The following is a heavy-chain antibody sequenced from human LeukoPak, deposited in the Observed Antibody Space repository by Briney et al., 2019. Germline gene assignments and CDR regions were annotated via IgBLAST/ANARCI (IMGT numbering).Heavy chain of an antibody. CDR2: IYHSGST. V-gene: IGHV4-39*07. CDR1: GGSISSSSYY. CDR3: AGIKSMVTAIGSFDY. Sequence: PSETLSLTCTVSGGSISSSSYYWGWIRQPPGKGLEWIGSIYHSGSTYYNPSLKSRVTISVDTSKNQFSLKLSSVTAADTAVYYCAGIKSMVTAIGSFDYWGQGTLVTVSS. D-gene: IGHD2-21*02. J-gene: IGHJ4*02.